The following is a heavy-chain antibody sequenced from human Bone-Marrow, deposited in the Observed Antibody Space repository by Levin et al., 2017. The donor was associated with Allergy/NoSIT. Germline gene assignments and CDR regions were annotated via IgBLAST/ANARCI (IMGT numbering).Heavy chain of an antibody. CDR3: AKASL. J-gene: IGHJ4*02. Sequence: GGSLRLSCAASGFTFDNHAIHWVRQAPGKGLEWVSGITWNSGSIGYADSVKGRFTLSRDNAKNSLYLQMNSLTVEDTALYYCAKASLWGQGTLVIVSS. V-gene: IGHV3-9*01. CDR1: GFTFDNHA. CDR2: ITWNSGSI.